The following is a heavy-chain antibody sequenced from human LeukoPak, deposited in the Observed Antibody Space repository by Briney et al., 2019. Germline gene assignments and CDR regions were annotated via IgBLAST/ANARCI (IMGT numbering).Heavy chain of an antibody. Sequence: GGSLRLSCTASEFTFSSYGMSWVRQAPGKGLEWVSGISGGGDRTYFADSVKGRFTISRDNAKNSLYLQMNSLRAEDTAVYYCAREKVAGTNPLFTRPNYYMDVWGKGTTVTVSS. J-gene: IGHJ6*03. V-gene: IGHV3-23*01. CDR3: AREKVAGTNPLFTRPNYYMDV. CDR2: ISGGGDRT. CDR1: EFTFSSYG. D-gene: IGHD6-19*01.